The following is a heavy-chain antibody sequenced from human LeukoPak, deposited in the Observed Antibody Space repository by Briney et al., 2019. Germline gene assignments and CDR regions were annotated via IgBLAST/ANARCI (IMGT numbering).Heavy chain of an antibody. J-gene: IGHJ4*02. CDR1: GFTFSSYE. V-gene: IGHV3-48*03. Sequence: GGSLRLSCAASGFTFSSYEMNWVRQAPGKGLEWVSYISSSGSTIYYVDSVKGRFTISRDNAKNSLYLQMNSLRAEDTAVYYCASALSMVATRGYWGQGTLVTVSS. CDR3: ASALSMVATRGY. D-gene: IGHD5-12*01. CDR2: ISSSGSTI.